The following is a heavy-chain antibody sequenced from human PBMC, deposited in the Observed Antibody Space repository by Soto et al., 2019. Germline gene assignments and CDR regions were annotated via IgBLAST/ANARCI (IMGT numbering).Heavy chain of an antibody. CDR3: ASRYLY. CDR1: GDSISNGDYY. CDR2: IDSSGST. J-gene: IGHJ4*02. V-gene: IGHV4-30-4*01. Sequence: SETLSLTCTVSGDSISNGDYYWSWIRQPPGRGLEWIGYIDSSGSTYYNPSLKSRLTMSVDMSKNQFSLRLTSVTAADAAVYYCASRYLYWGQGLLVTVSS. D-gene: IGHD3-16*02.